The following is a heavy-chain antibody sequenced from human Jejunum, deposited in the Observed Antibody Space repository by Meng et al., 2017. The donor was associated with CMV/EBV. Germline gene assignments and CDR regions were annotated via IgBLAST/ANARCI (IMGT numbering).Heavy chain of an antibody. CDR2: IRHDGSED. J-gene: IGHJ4*02. CDR3: TKGGFDS. V-gene: IGHV3-30*02. CDR1: GFPFNIYD. Sequence: QVQVVGSGGGVVQPGGSLRLSCVTSGFPFNIYDMHWVRQAPGKGLDWVTCIRHDGSEDFYVDSVKGRFTISRDNSKNTLYLQMNSLRVDDSALYYCTKGGFDSWGQGTLVTVSS. D-gene: IGHD2-15*01.